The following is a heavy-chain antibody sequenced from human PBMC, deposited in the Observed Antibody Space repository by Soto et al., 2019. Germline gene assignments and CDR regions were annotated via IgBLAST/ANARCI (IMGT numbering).Heavy chain of an antibody. CDR2: INHSGST. D-gene: IGHD1-26*01. V-gene: IGHV4-34*01. Sequence: SETLSLTCAVYGGSFSGYYWSWIRQPPGKGLEWIGEINHSGSTNYNPSLKSRVTISVDTSKNQFSLKLSSVTAADTAVYYCAREGGSYYRTYYFDYWGQGTLVTVSS. J-gene: IGHJ4*02. CDR3: AREGGSYYRTYYFDY. CDR1: GGSFSGYY.